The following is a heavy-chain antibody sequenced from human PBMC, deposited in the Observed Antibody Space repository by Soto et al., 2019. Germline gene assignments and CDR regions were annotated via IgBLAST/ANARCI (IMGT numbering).Heavy chain of an antibody. D-gene: IGHD3-22*01. J-gene: IGHJ4*02. CDR2: ISSSSSYT. CDR1: GFTFSDYY. CDR3: ARDRRHDSSGASPFDY. Sequence: PGGSLRLSCAASGFTFSDYYMSWIRQAPGKGLEWVSYISSSSSYTNYADSVKGRFTISRDNAKNSLYLQMNSLRAEDTAVYYCARDRRHDSSGASPFDYWGQGTLVTVSS. V-gene: IGHV3-11*06.